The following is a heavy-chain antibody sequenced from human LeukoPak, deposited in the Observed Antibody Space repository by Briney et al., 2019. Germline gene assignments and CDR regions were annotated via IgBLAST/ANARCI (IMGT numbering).Heavy chain of an antibody. CDR3: ARVVVTLAAFDY. CDR1: GFTFSSYS. J-gene: IGHJ4*02. D-gene: IGHD2-21*02. V-gene: IGHV3-30*04. CDR2: ISNDGNNE. Sequence: GGSLRLSCAASGFTFSSYSMHWVRQAPGEGLEWVAVISNDGNNEDYADSVKGRFTISRDNSKNTLYLQMNSLRVEDTAVYYCARVVVTLAAFDYWGKGTLVTVSS.